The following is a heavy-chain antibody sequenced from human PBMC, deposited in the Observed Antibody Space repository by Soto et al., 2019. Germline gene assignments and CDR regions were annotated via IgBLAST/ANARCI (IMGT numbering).Heavy chain of an antibody. CDR3: ARVLLWFGEYPNWFDP. Sequence: GGSLRLSCAASGFTFSSYWMSWVRQAPGKGLEWVANIKQDGSEKYYVDSVKGRFTISRDNAKNSLYLQMNSLRAEDTAVYYCARVLLWFGEYPNWFDPWRQGTLVTVSS. D-gene: IGHD3-10*01. J-gene: IGHJ5*02. V-gene: IGHV3-7*01. CDR1: GFTFSSYW. CDR2: IKQDGSEK.